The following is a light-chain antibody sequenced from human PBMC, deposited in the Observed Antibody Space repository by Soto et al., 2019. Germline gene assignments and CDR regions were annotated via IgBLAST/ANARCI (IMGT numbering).Light chain of an antibody. V-gene: IGLV2-18*02. J-gene: IGLJ1*01. Sequence: QSALTQPPSVSGSPGQSVTISCTGTSSDVGSYNRVSWYQQPPGTAPKLMIYEVSNRPSGVPDRFSGSKSGNTASLTISGLQAEDEADYYCSSYTSTSTGLFGTGTKLTVL. CDR2: EVS. CDR1: SSDVGSYNR. CDR3: SSYTSTSTGL.